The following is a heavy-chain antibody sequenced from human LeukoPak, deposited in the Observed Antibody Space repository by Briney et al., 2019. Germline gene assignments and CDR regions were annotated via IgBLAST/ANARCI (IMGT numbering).Heavy chain of an antibody. V-gene: IGHV3-48*01. D-gene: IGHD4-17*01. J-gene: IGHJ4*02. CDR2: ITYSSRII. CDR1: GFTFSSYS. Sequence: GGSLRLSCAASGFTFSSYSMTWVRQAPGKGLEWVSYITYSSRIIYYADSVRGRFTISRDNAKNSLYLQMNSLRVDDTAVYYCARDRLHYGEYEKTLDYWGQGTLVTVSS. CDR3: ARDRLHYGEYEKTLDY.